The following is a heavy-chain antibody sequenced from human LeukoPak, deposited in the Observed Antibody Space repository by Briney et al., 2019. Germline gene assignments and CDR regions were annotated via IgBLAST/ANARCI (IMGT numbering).Heavy chain of an antibody. Sequence: ASVKVSCKASGYTFTSYGISWVRQAPGQGLEWMGWISAYNGDTNYAQRLQGRVTMTTDTSTSTAYMELRSLRSDDTAVYYCARDLVPPNYYDSSGYYPNFDYWGQGTLVTVSS. D-gene: IGHD3-22*01. CDR3: ARDLVPPNYYDSSGYYPNFDY. CDR1: GYTFTSYG. J-gene: IGHJ4*02. V-gene: IGHV1-18*01. CDR2: ISAYNGDT.